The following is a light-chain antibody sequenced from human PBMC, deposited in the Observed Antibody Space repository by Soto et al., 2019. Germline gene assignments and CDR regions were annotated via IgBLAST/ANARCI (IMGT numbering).Light chain of an antibody. CDR1: QSVSNW. CDR3: QQYENLPIT. Sequence: DIQMTQSPSTLSATVGDRVTITCRASQSVSNWLAWYQQKPGKAPKLLIYDASSLESGVPSRFSGSGSGTEFTLTISSLQPEDIATYYCQQYENLPITFGQGTRLEIK. V-gene: IGKV1-5*01. J-gene: IGKJ5*01. CDR2: DAS.